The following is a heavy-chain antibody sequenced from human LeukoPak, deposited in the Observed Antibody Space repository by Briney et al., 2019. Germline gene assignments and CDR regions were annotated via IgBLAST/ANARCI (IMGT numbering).Heavy chain of an antibody. Sequence: GGSLRLSCAASGFTFSSYWMSWVRQAPGKGLEWVANIKQDGSEKYYVDSVKGRFTISRDNAKNSLYLQMNSLRAEDTAVYFCATHSPEWRYSGYYNFYYMDAWGKGTTVTVSS. J-gene: IGHJ6*03. CDR1: GFTFSSYW. V-gene: IGHV3-7*03. CDR3: ATHSPEWRYSGYYNFYYMDA. D-gene: IGHD5-12*01. CDR2: IKQDGSEK.